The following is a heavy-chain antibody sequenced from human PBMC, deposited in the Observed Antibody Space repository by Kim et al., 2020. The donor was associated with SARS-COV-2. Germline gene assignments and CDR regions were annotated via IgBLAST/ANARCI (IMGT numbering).Heavy chain of an antibody. D-gene: IGHD1-26*01. V-gene: IGHV3-9*01. CDR3: AKDIYSRELPFYFDY. Sequence: DDVKGRYNISRCNAKNSLYLQMNSLRAEDTALYYCAKDIYSRELPFYFDYWGQGTLVTVSS. J-gene: IGHJ4*02.